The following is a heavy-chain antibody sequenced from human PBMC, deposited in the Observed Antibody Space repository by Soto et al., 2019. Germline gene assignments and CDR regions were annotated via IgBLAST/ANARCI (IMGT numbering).Heavy chain of an antibody. V-gene: IGHV4-39*01. CDR1: GGSISSSSYY. D-gene: IGHD2-15*01. J-gene: IGHJ4*02. CDR3: ASRTLYCRGGNCPGDY. CDR2: GSYSGNT. Sequence: QLQLQESGPGLVKLSETLSLTCTVSGGSISSSSYYWGWIRQPPGKGLEWVGSGSYSGNTYYNPSPTTQATISVDMSKNHLSLKLSSVTAADTAVYYCASRTLYCRGGNCPGDYWGQGTLVTVSS.